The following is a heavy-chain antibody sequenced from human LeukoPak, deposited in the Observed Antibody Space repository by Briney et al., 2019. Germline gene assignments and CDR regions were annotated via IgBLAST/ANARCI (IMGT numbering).Heavy chain of an antibody. D-gene: IGHD1-26*01. J-gene: IGHJ3*02. CDR1: GFTFSSYW. Sequence: TGGSLRLSCAASGFTFSSYWMSWVRQAPGKGLEWVANIKQDGSEKYYVDSVKGRFTISRDNAKNSLYLQMNSLRAEDTAVYYCARTQWELLRGAFDIWGKGTMVTVSS. CDR3: ARTQWELLRGAFDI. CDR2: IKQDGSEK. V-gene: IGHV3-7*03.